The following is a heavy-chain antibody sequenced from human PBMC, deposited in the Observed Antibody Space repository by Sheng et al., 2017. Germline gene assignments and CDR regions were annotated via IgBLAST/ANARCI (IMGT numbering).Heavy chain of an antibody. V-gene: IGHV3-48*01. Sequence: EVQLVESGGGLVQPGGSLRLSCAASGFTFSSYSMNWVRQAPGKGLEWVSYISSSSSTIYYADSVKGRFTISRDNAKNSLYLQMNSLRAEDTAVYYCARVRSSSSYYYYYYYMDVWGKGTTVTVSS. CDR1: GFTFSSYS. D-gene: IGHD6-6*01. CDR3: ARVRSSSSYYYYYYYMDV. J-gene: IGHJ6*03. CDR2: ISSSSSTI.